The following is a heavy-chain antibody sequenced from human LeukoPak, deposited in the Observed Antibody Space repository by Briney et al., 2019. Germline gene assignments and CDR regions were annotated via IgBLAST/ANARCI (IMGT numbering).Heavy chain of an antibody. CDR3: ARGRGWGILDS. D-gene: IGHD6-19*01. Sequence: ASVKVSCKASGYTFTGNHIHWVRQAAGHGLEWMSWMTPNSEKRAYAQKFQGRVTMTTNTSIDTAYMELSSLTFDDTAIYYCARGRGWGILDSWGQGHLVTVSS. CDR2: MTPNSEKR. CDR1: GYTFTGNH. J-gene: IGHJ5*01. V-gene: IGHV1-8*02.